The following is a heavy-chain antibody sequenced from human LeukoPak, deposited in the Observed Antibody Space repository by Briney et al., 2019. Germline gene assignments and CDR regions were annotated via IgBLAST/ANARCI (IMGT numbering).Heavy chain of an antibody. CDR1: GFTFSRYN. CDR3: ARESVGGWYDY. D-gene: IGHD6-19*01. Sequence: HPGGSLRLSCSASGFTFSRYNIHWVRQAPGKGLEWVAVKSYDGRNEYYTDSVKGRFTISRDNSKNTVLLQMDCLKTEDTAVYFCARESVGGWYDYWGQGTLVTVSS. CDR2: KSYDGRNE. V-gene: IGHV3-30*04. J-gene: IGHJ4*02.